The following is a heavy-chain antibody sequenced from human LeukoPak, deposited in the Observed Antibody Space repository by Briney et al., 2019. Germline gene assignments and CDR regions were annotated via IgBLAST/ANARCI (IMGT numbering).Heavy chain of an antibody. CDR2: ISYDGSSK. D-gene: IGHD2-2*01. Sequence: GGSLRLSCAASGFTFSSYGMHWVRQAPGKGLEWVAVISYDGSSKYYGDSVKGRFIISRDNSKNTLYLQMNSLRAEDTAVYYCAKAVPEYQTGYYYYGMDVWGQGTTVTVSS. V-gene: IGHV3-30*18. CDR3: AKAVPEYQTGYYYYGMDV. J-gene: IGHJ6*02. CDR1: GFTFSSYG.